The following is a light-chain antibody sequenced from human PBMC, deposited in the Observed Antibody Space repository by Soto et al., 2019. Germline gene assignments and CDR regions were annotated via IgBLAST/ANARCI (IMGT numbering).Light chain of an antibody. V-gene: IGLV1-47*01. CDR2: RNN. CDR1: SSNIGSNY. CDR3: AAWDDSLSGRYV. J-gene: IGLJ1*01. Sequence: QSALTQPPSASGTPGQRGTISCSGSSSNIGSNYVYWYQQLPGTAPKLLIYRNNQRPSGVPDRFSGSKSGTSASLAISGLRSEDEADYYCAAWDDSLSGRYVFGTGTKVTVL.